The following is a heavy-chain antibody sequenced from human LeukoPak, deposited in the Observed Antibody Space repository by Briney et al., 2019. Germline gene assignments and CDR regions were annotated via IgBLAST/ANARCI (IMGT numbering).Heavy chain of an antibody. Sequence: GGSLRLSCAASGFTFSNYGMNWVRQAPGKGLEWVSGIRGSGENTYYADSVKGRFTISRDNSKNTLFLQMNSLRAEDTAVYYCARRAGAYSHPYDYWGQGTLVTVSS. V-gene: IGHV3-23*01. D-gene: IGHD4/OR15-4a*01. CDR3: ARRAGAYSHPYDY. CDR1: GFTFSNYG. CDR2: IRGSGENT. J-gene: IGHJ4*02.